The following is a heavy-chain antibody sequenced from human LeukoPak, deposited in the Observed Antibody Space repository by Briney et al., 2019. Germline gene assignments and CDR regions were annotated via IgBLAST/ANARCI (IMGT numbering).Heavy chain of an antibody. CDR1: GYTFTSYD. Sequence: ASVKVSCKASGYTFTSYDINWVRQATGQGLEWMGWMNPNSGNTGYAQKFQGRVTITRNTSVNTAYMELSSLRSEDTAVYYCARGLGGSGSYITDFDYWGQGTLVTVSS. D-gene: IGHD3-10*01. V-gene: IGHV1-8*03. CDR2: MNPNSGNT. CDR3: ARGLGGSGSYITDFDY. J-gene: IGHJ4*02.